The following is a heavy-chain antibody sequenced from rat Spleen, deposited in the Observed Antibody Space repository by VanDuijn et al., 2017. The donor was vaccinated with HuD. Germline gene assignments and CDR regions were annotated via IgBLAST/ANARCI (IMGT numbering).Heavy chain of an antibody. D-gene: IGHD1-10*01. Sequence: EVQLVESGGGLVQPGGSLKLSCVASGFTFKNFWMAWIRQAPGKGLEWVSSISSEGANTYYSDSMKGRFTISRDNSIKTAYLQVNSLRSEDTATYYCTRGNNYYFDYWGQGVMVTVSS. V-gene: IGHV5-31*01. CDR3: TRGNNYYFDY. CDR2: ISSEGANT. J-gene: IGHJ2*01. CDR1: GFTFKNFW.